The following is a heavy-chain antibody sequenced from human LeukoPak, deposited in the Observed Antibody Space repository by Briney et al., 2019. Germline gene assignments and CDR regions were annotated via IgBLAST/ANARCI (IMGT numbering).Heavy chain of an antibody. V-gene: IGHV1-69*05. CDR3: ARDRKWGSSWQKYWYFDL. CDR1: RRTFSSYA. Sequence: ASVKVSCKASRRTFSSYAISWVRQAPGQGLEWMGGIIPIFGTANYAQKFQGRVTITTDESTSTAYMELSSLRSEDTAVYYCARDRKWGSSWQKYWYFDLWGRGTLVTVSS. J-gene: IGHJ2*01. CDR2: IIPIFGTA. D-gene: IGHD6-13*01.